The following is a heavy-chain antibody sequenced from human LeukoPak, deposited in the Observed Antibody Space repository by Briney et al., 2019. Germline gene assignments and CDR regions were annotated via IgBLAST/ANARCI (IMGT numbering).Heavy chain of an antibody. J-gene: IGHJ5*02. CDR2: IYYSGST. CDR1: GGSISSYY. Sequence: SETLSLTCTDSGGSISSYYWSWIRQPPGKGLEWIGYIYYSGSTNYNPSLKSRVTISVDTSKNQFSLKLSSVTAADTAVYYCARSRITMIGQGWFDPWGQGTLVTVSS. CDR3: ARSRITMIGQGWFDP. D-gene: IGHD3-22*01. V-gene: IGHV4-59*01.